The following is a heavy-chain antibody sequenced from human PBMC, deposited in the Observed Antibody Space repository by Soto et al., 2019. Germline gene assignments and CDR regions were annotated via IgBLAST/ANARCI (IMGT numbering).Heavy chain of an antibody. V-gene: IGHV3-74*01. CDR3: VREVIAVLGSIRWFDP. CDR1: GVTFRDYW. D-gene: IGHD6-19*01. CDR2: IGPDGTST. Sequence: GGSLRLSCAVSGVTFRDYWMHWVRQAPGKGLLWVSRIGPDGTSTKYADSVKGRFTISRSNPENTLYLQMNSLRAEDTGVYYCVREVIAVLGSIRWFDPWGQGTLVTVSS. J-gene: IGHJ5*02.